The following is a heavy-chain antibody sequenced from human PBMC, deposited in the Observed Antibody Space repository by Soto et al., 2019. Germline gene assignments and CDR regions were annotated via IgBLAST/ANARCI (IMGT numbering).Heavy chain of an antibody. CDR3: AKDRTTMYDAFDV. CDR2: ITGSGGST. V-gene: IGHV3-23*01. Sequence: PGGSLRLSCAASGFTFSNYAMTWVRQAPGMGLEWVSSITGSGGSTYYADSVKGRFTISRDNSKNTLYLQVNSLRAEDAAVYYCAKDRTTMYDAFDVWGQGTMVTVSS. CDR1: GFTFSNYA. J-gene: IGHJ3*01.